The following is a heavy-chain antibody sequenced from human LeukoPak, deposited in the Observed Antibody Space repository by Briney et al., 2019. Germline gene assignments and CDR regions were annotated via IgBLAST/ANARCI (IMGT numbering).Heavy chain of an antibody. CDR2: IIPIFGTA. J-gene: IGHJ4*02. Sequence: SVKVSCKASEGTFSSYAISWVRQAPGQGLEWMGRIIPIFGTANYAQKFQGRVTITTDEPTSTAYMELSSLRSEDTAVYYCAREGYCSGGSCYGRGYFDYWGQGTLVTVSS. V-gene: IGHV1-69*05. CDR1: EGTFSSYA. D-gene: IGHD2-15*01. CDR3: AREGYCSGGSCYGRGYFDY.